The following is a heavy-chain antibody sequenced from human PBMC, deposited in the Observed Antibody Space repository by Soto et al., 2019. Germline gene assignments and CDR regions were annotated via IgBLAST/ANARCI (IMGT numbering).Heavy chain of an antibody. D-gene: IGHD3-16*02. CDR3: ARQNYVWGSYRIYYYYGMDV. V-gene: IGHV4-34*01. CDR2: INHSGST. CDR1: GGSFSGYY. J-gene: IGHJ6*02. Sequence: KASETLSLTCAVYGGSFSGYYWSWIRQPPGKGLEWIGEINHSGSTNYNPSLKSRVTISVDTSKNQFSLKLSSVTAADTAVYYCARQNYVWGSYRIYYYYGMDVWGQGTTVTVSS.